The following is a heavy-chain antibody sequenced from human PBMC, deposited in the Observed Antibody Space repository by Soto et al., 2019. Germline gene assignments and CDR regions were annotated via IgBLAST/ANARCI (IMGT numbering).Heavy chain of an antibody. J-gene: IGHJ4*02. D-gene: IGHD5-12*01. CDR3: AREGSYSAYNFAHGIQLWSFDF. CDR1: GGSINTFY. CDR2: IFSSGST. Sequence: PSEPQSHTYTVSGGSINTFYWSWVRQPAWKALELIGRIFSSGSTSFNPSLESRVAMSVDTSKNHFSLNLSSVTAADMAVYYCAREGSYSAYNFAHGIQLWSFDFWGQGALVTVSS. V-gene: IGHV4-4*07.